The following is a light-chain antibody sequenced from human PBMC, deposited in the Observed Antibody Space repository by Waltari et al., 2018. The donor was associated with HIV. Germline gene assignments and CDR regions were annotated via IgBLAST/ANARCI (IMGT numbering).Light chain of an antibody. J-gene: IGLJ3*02. CDR2: DAK. Sequence: QSVLTQPPSVSAAPGQKVFISCSGSSSNIGNNYVSWYRQLPGTAPKLPMYDAKQRPPGIPDGFSGARSGPSATLAITGLQTGDEADYYCVTWDFSLSAVVFGGGTKLTVL. CDR1: SSNIGNNY. CDR3: VTWDFSLSAVV. V-gene: IGLV1-51*01.